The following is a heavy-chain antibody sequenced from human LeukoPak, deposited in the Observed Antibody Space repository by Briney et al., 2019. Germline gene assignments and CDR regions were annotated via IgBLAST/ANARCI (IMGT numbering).Heavy chain of an antibody. CDR3: AKSRGRSSSLEYFQH. CDR2: IRYDGSNK. CDR1: GFTFSSYG. J-gene: IGHJ1*01. Sequence: PGGSLRLTCAASGFTFSSYGMHWVRQAPGKGLEWVAFIRYDGSNKYYADSVKGRFTISRDISKNTLYLRMNSLRAEDTAVYYCAKSRGRSSSLEYFQHWGQGTLVTVSS. D-gene: IGHD6-13*01. V-gene: IGHV3-30*02.